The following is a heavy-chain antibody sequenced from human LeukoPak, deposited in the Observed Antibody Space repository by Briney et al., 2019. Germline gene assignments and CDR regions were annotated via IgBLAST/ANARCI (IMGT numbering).Heavy chain of an antibody. D-gene: IGHD1-26*01. CDR2: ISGRGGST. CDR3: AKAPGIRGGATFYFDY. Sequence: GGSLRLSCAASGFTFSSYAMSWVRQAPGKGLEWVSAISGRGGSTYYADSVKGRFTISRDNSKNTLYLQMNSLRAEDTAVYYCAKAPGIRGGATFYFDYWGQGTLVTVSS. CDR1: GFTFSSYA. V-gene: IGHV3-23*01. J-gene: IGHJ4*02.